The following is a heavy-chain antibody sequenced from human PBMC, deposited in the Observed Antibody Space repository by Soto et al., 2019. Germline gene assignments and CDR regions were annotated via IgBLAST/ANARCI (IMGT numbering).Heavy chain of an antibody. CDR2: IYYSGST. D-gene: IGHD7-27*01. V-gene: IGHV4-59*01. CDR1: GGSISSYY. J-gene: IGHJ4*02. Sequence: PSETLSLTCTVSGGSISSYYWSWIRQPPGKGLEWIGYIYYSGSTNYNPSLKSRVTISVDTSKNQFSLKLSSVTAADTAVYYCARTKWGFDYWGQGTLVTVSS. CDR3: ARTKWGFDY.